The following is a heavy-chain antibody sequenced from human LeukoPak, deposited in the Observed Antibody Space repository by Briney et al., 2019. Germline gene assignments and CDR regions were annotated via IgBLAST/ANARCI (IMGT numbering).Heavy chain of an antibody. J-gene: IGHJ3*02. CDR3: AGGTGYCSSTSCSDAFDI. V-gene: IGHV3-53*01. Sequence: GGSLRLSCAAPGFTVSSNYMSWVRQAPGKGLEWVSVIYSGGSTYYADSVKGRFTISRDNSKNTLYLQMNSLRAEDTAVYYCAGGTGYCSSTSCSDAFDIWGQGTMVTVSS. D-gene: IGHD2-2*01. CDR1: GFTVSSNY. CDR2: IYSGGST.